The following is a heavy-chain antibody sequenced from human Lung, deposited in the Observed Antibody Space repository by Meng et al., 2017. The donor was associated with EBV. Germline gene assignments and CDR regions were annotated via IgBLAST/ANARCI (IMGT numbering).Heavy chain of an antibody. CDR1: GFTFSSYS. J-gene: IGHJ4*02. V-gene: IGHV3-21*01. CDR3: ARDPPGRSCDY. CDR2: ISSSSSYI. Sequence: EVQLVESGGGLVKPGGSLRLSWAASGFTFSSYSMNWVRQAPGMGLEGVSSISSSSSYIYYADSVKGRFTISRDNAKNSLYLQMNSLRAEDTAVYYCARDPPGRSCDYWGQGTLGTVSS. D-gene: IGHD6-13*01.